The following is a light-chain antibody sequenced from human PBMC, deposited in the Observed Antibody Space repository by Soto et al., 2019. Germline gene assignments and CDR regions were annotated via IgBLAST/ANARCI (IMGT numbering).Light chain of an antibody. CDR3: GTWDTSLSAGV. CDR2: DNY. J-gene: IGLJ3*02. CDR1: DSNIGAHS. V-gene: IGLV1-51*01. Sequence: QSALTQPPSVSAAPGQTVTISCSGSDSNIGAHSVSWYQQLPGIAPRLLIYDNYNRPSGIPDRFSGSKSGTSATLGIAGLQSDDEADYYCGTWDTSLSAGVFGGGTKVTVL.